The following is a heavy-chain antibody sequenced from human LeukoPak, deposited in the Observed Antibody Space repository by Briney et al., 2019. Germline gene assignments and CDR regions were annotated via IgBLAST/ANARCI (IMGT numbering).Heavy chain of an antibody. J-gene: IGHJ3*02. Sequence: SETLSLTCTVSGGSISSSSYYWGWIRQPPGKGLEWIGSIYYSGSTYYNPSLKSRVTISVDTSKNQFSLKLSSVTAADTAVYYCARDAQFEAFDIWGQGTMVTVSS. D-gene: IGHD5-24*01. CDR1: GGSISSSSYY. CDR3: ARDAQFEAFDI. CDR2: IYYSGST. V-gene: IGHV4-39*07.